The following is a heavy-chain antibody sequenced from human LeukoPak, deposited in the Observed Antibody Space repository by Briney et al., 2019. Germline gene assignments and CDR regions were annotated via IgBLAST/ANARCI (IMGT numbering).Heavy chain of an antibody. CDR1: GYTFTSYG. D-gene: IGHD6-13*01. J-gene: IGHJ6*03. CDR3: ARASGRGSWSIYYYYYYYMDV. V-gene: IGHV1-18*01. CDR2: ISAYNGNT. Sequence: ASVKVSCKASGYTFTSYGISWVRQAPGQGLEWMGWISAYNGNTNYAQKLQGRVTMTTDTSTSTAYMELRSLRSDDTAVYYCARASGRGSWSIYYYYYYYMDVWGKGTTVTVSS.